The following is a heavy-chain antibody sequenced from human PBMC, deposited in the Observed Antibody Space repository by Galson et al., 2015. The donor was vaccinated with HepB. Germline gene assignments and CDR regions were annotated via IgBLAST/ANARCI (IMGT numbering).Heavy chain of an antibody. V-gene: IGHV1-18*01. J-gene: IGHJ6*02. CDR1: GYTFTSYG. CDR2: ISAYNGNT. Sequence: SVKVSCKASGYTFTSYGISWVRQAPGQGLEWMGWISAYNGNTNYAQKLQGRVTMTTDTSTSTAYMELRSLRSDDTAVYYCARDSLYDILTGYPPSHLYYGMDVWGQGTTVTVSS. CDR3: ARDSLYDILTGYPPSHLYYGMDV. D-gene: IGHD3-9*01.